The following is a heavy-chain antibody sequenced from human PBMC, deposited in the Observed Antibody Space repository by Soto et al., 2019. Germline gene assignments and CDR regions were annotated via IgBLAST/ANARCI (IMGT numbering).Heavy chain of an antibody. D-gene: IGHD6-13*01. CDR2: MNPHTGAT. J-gene: IGHJ5*02. CDR3: ARPIPATDTLYQWFDP. Sequence: ASVKVSCKAFGYTFTTYYLHWLRQAPGQGLEWVGWMNPHTGATKYAQKFQGRVTMTRDTSIGAAFMELTRLTSDDTAMYYCARPIPATDTLYQWFDPWGQGTMVTVSS. CDR1: GYTFTTYY. V-gene: IGHV1-2*02.